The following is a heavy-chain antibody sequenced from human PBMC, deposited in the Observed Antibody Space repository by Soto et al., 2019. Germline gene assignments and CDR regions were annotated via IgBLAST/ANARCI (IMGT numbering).Heavy chain of an antibody. J-gene: IGHJ4*02. CDR2: INPSGGST. D-gene: IGHD6-13*01. CDR1: GYTFTSYY. V-gene: IGHV1-46*01. CDR3: ARDRCAYSVLQDSRCEIDY. Sequence: QVQLVQSGAEVKKPGASVKVSCKASGYTFTSYYMHWVRQAPGEGLEWMGIINPSGGSTSYAQKFQGRVTMTRDTSTSTVYMELSSLRSEDTAVYYCARDRCAYSVLQDSRCEIDYWGQGTLVTVSS.